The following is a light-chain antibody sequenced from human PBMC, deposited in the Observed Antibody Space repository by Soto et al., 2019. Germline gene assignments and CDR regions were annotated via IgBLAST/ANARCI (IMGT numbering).Light chain of an antibody. CDR3: SSYAGSNSYV. Sequence: QSALTQPPSASGSPGQSVTISCTGTSSDVGDYNYVSWYQQYPGIAPKLMIYEVSKRPSGVPDRFSGFKSGNTASLTVSGLQAEDKADYYCSSYAGSNSYVFGTGTKVTVL. CDR1: SSDVGDYNY. CDR2: EVS. V-gene: IGLV2-8*01. J-gene: IGLJ1*01.